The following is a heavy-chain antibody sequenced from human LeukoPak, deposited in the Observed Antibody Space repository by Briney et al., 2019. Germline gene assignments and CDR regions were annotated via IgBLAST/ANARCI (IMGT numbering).Heavy chain of an antibody. Sequence: GRSLRLSCVTSGFPFNKYAFHWVRQAPGKGLEWVSGILANSRAIGYGDSVKGRFTISRDDATNSLYLQTNNLRVEDTALYYCVADTAGDLAFWGQGSLVIVSS. CDR2: ILANSRAI. CDR3: VADTAGDLAF. D-gene: IGHD3-10*01. V-gene: IGHV3-9*01. CDR1: GFPFNKYA. J-gene: IGHJ4*02.